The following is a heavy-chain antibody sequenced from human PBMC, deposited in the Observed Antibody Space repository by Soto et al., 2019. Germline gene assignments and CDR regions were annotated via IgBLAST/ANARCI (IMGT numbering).Heavy chain of an antibody. CDR2: IIPIFGTA. J-gene: IGHJ6*02. V-gene: IGHV1-69*13. CDR1: GGTFSSYA. D-gene: IGHD3-9*01. Sequence: SVKVSCKASGGTFSSYAISWVRQAPGQGLEWMGGIIPIFGTANYAQKFQGRVTITADESTSTAYMELSSLRSEDTAVYYCARCLVPGILTGDSVMYYYYGMDVWGQGTTFTVSS. CDR3: ARCLVPGILTGDSVMYYYYGMDV.